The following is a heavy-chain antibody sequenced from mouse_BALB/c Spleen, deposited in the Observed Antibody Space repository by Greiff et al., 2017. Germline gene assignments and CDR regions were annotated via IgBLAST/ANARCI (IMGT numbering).Heavy chain of an antibody. Sequence: VQLQQSGPGLVAPSQSLSITCTVSGFSLTGYGVNWVRQPPGKGLEWLGMIWGDGSTYYNSAPKSSLSISKDNSKSQVFLKMNSLQTDDTARYYCATRLRRGDYYAMDYWGQGTSVTVSS. V-gene: IGHV2-6-7*01. CDR3: ATRLRRGDYYAMDY. D-gene: IGHD2-4*01. J-gene: IGHJ4*01. CDR2: IWGDGST. CDR1: GFSLTGYG.